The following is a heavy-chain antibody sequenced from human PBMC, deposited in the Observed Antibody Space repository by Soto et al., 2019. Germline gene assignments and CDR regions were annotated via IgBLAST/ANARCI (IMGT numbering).Heavy chain of an antibody. Sequence: GGSLRLSCATSGFTFRSYWMSWVRQAPGKGPEWVANIKQDGSEKQYVDSVKGRFTVSRDNAKKSLDLQMNSLRVEDTAVYYCARGEDYDYWSGPPKYFDNWGQGTQVTVSS. V-gene: IGHV3-7*03. CDR2: IKQDGSEK. CDR1: GFTFRSYW. D-gene: IGHD3-3*01. J-gene: IGHJ4*02. CDR3: ARGEDYDYWSGPPKYFDN.